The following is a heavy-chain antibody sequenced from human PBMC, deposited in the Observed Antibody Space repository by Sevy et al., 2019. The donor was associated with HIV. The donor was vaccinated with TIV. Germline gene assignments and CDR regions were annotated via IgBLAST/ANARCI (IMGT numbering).Heavy chain of an antibody. D-gene: IGHD2-8*01. CDR2: VRNDGSNK. Sequence: GGSLRLSCAASGFSLTTSDMHWVRQAPGKGLEWVAYVRNDGSNKYYADSVRDRFTISRDSPKNTFYLQMNSLRDEDMAIYYCARGRKTTEEWLEELDYYYGLDVWGQGTTVTVSS. CDR1: GFSLTTSD. J-gene: IGHJ6*02. V-gene: IGHV3-30*02. CDR3: ARGRKTTEEWLEELDYYYGLDV.